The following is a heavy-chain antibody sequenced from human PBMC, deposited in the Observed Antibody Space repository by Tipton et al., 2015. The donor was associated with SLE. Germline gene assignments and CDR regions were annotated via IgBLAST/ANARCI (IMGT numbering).Heavy chain of an antibody. CDR3: ARRIAAAGTAYNWFDP. J-gene: IGHJ5*02. V-gene: IGHV4-59*11. CDR2: IYYSGST. CDR1: GGSISSHY. D-gene: IGHD6-13*01. Sequence: TLSLICTVSGGSISSHYWSWIRQPPGKGLEWIGYIYYSGSTNYNPSLKSRVTISVDTSKNQFSLKLSSVTAADTAVYYCARRIAAAGTAYNWFDPWGQGTLVTVSS.